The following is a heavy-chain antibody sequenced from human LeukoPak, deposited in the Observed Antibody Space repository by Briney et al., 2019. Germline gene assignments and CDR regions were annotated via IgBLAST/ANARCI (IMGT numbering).Heavy chain of an antibody. V-gene: IGHV3-48*04. J-gene: IGHJ4*02. CDR2: ISSSSTI. CDR3: ARGRPHGNDY. CDR1: GFTFSSYS. D-gene: IGHD4-23*01. Sequence: GGSLRLSCAASGFTFSSYSMNWVRQAPGKGLERVSYISSSSTIYYADSVKGRFSISRDNAKNTLYLQMNSLRVEDTAVYYCARGRPHGNDYWGQGTLVTVSS.